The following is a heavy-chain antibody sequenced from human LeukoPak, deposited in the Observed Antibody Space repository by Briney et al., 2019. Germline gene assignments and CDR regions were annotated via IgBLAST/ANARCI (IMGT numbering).Heavy chain of an antibody. D-gene: IGHD4-17*01. CDR2: IYYSGST. V-gene: IGHV4-59*01. Sequence: SETLSLTCAVYGGSFSGYYWSWIRQPPGKGLEWIGYIYYSGSTNHNPSLKSRVTMSVDTSTNQVSLKLSSVTAADTAIYFCARGDTVTTFDSWGQGTLVTVSS. CDR3: ARGDTVTTFDS. J-gene: IGHJ4*02. CDR1: GGSFSGYY.